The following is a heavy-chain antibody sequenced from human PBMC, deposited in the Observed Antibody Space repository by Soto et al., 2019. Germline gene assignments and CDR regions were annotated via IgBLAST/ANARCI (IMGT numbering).Heavy chain of an antibody. CDR3: AKGGGSCCFDC. CDR2: ISGSGEST. CDR1: GFTFSNYA. V-gene: IGHV3-23*01. D-gene: IGHD2-15*01. Sequence: EVQLLESGGGLVQPGGSLRLSCAASGFTFSNYAMSWVRQAPGKGLEWVSAISGSGESTFYGDSVKGRFTVSRDNSKNTLYLQTNSLGVEDTAEYYCAKGGGSCCFDCWGQGTLVTVSS. J-gene: IGHJ4*02.